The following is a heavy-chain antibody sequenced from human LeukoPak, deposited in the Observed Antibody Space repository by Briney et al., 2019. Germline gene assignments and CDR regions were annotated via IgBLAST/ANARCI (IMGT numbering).Heavy chain of an antibody. Sequence: PWGSLRLSCAASGFTFSDYYMSWIRQAPGKGLEWVSYISSSGSTIYYADSVKGRFTISRDNAKNSLYLQMNSLRAEDTAVYYCARDCSSTSCFDYWGQGALVTVSS. J-gene: IGHJ4*02. CDR3: ARDCSSTSCFDY. CDR2: ISSSGSTI. V-gene: IGHV3-11*01. D-gene: IGHD2-2*01. CDR1: GFTFSDYY.